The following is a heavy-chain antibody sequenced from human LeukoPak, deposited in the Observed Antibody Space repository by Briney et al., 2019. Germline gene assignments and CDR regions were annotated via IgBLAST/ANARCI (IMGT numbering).Heavy chain of an antibody. CDR1: GFTFSSYE. CDR3: ATRSDYDFWSGTYYYYMDV. J-gene: IGHJ6*03. CDR2: IKQDGSEK. V-gene: IGHV3-7*01. D-gene: IGHD3-3*01. Sequence: GGSLRLSCAASGFTFSSYEMNWVRQAPGKGLEWEANIKQDGSEKYYVDSVKGRFTISRDNAKNSLYLQMNSLRAEDTAVYYCATRSDYDFWSGTYYYYMDVWGKGTTVTVSS.